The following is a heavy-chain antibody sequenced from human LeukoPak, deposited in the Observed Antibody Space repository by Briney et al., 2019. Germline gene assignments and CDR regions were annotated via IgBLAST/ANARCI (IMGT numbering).Heavy chain of an antibody. Sequence: PGTSLRLSCAASEFTFSTYDMHWVRQAPGKGLEWVAIISSDGNVKYYADSVKGRFTISRDNSKDTLYLQMNGLSAEDTAVYYCARGAPTTVVTPIDYWGQGTLVTVSS. J-gene: IGHJ4*02. CDR1: EFTFSTYD. CDR2: ISSDGNVK. V-gene: IGHV3-30*03. CDR3: ARGAPTTVVTPIDY. D-gene: IGHD4-23*01.